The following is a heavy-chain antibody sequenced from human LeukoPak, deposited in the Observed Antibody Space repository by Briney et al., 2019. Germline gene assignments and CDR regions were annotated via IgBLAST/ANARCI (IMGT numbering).Heavy chain of an antibody. D-gene: IGHD3-22*01. CDR3: AKDIKYDSSGYLVY. Sequence: GGSLRLSCAASGFTVSSNYMNWVRQAPGKGLEWVSSISTSSNYINYADSVKGRFTISRDNAKNSQYLQMNSLRAEDTALYYCAKDIKYDSSGYLVYWGQGTLVTVSS. CDR1: GFTVSSNY. J-gene: IGHJ4*02. V-gene: IGHV3-21*04. CDR2: ISTSSNYI.